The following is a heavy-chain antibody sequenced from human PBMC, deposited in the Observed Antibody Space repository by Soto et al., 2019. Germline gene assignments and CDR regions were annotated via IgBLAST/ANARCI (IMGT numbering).Heavy chain of an antibody. Sequence: QVQLVQSGAEVKKPGASVKVSCKASGYTFTSYAMHWVRQAPGQRLEWMGWINAGNGNTKYSQKFQGRVTITRDTSASTAYMELSSLRSEDTAVYYCARGYYDSSGYYGTPRNWYFDLWGRGTLVTVSS. V-gene: IGHV1-3*01. D-gene: IGHD3-22*01. CDR1: GYTFTSYA. CDR2: INAGNGNT. CDR3: ARGYYDSSGYYGTPRNWYFDL. J-gene: IGHJ2*01.